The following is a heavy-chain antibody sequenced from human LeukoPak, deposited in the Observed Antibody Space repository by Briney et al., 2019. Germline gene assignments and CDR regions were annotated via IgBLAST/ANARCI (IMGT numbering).Heavy chain of an antibody. CDR1: GFTFSSYE. Sequence: GGSLRLSCAASGFTFSSYEMSWVRQAPGKGPEWVSYISSSGSTIYYADSVKGRFTISRDNAKNSLYLQMNSLRAEDTAVYYCARDRGGDCYLDYWGQGTLVTVSS. CDR3: ARDRGGDCYLDY. V-gene: IGHV3-48*03. J-gene: IGHJ4*02. CDR2: ISSSGSTI. D-gene: IGHD2-21*02.